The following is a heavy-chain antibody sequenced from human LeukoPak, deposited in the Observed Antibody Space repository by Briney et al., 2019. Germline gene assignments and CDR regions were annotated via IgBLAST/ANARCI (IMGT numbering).Heavy chain of an antibody. CDR2: ISSSSSYI. CDR3: ARRYCSGGSCYPYYYYYGMDV. Sequence: GGSLRLSCAASGFTFSSYSMNWVRQAPGKGLEWVSSISSSSSYICYADSVKGRFTISRDNAKNSLYLQMNSLRAEDTAVYYCARRYCSGGSCYPYYYYYGMDVWGQGTTVTVSS. D-gene: IGHD2-15*01. V-gene: IGHV3-21*01. CDR1: GFTFSSYS. J-gene: IGHJ6*02.